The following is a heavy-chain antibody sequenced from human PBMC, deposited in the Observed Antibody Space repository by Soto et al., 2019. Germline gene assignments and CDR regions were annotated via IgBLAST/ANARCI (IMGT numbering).Heavy chain of an antibody. Sequence: GGSLRLSCAASGFTFSSYSMNWVRQAPGKGLEWVSSISSSSSYIYYADSVKGRFTISRDNAKNSLYLQMNSLRAEDTAVYYCARPRTSSPANWFDPWGQGTLVTVSS. D-gene: IGHD2-2*01. CDR2: ISSSSSYI. J-gene: IGHJ5*02. CDR3: ARPRTSSPANWFDP. CDR1: GFTFSSYS. V-gene: IGHV3-21*01.